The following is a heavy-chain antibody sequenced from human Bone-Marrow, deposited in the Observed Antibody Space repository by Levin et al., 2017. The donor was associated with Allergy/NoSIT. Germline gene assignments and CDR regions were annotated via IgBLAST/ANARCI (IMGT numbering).Heavy chain of an antibody. V-gene: IGHV3-30*03. CDR3: VKSSGNYFYYYGMDV. D-gene: IGHD1-26*01. CDR1: GFPFSSYA. CDR2: ISYNGNDK. J-gene: IGHJ6*02. Sequence: GESLKISCAASGFPFSSYAMHWVRQAPGKGLEWVTQISYNGNDKYYTDSVKGRLNISRDNSKNTLYLQMNSLRAEDTALYYCVKSSGNYFYYYGMDVWGQGTTVTVSS.